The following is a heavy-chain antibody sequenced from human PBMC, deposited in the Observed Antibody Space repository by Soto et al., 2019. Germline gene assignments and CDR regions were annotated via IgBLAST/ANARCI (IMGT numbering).Heavy chain of an antibody. D-gene: IGHD3-16*02. Sequence: ASVKVSCKASGYTFTSYYMHWVRQAPGQGLEWMGIINPSGGSTSYAQKFQGRVTMTRDTSTSTVYMELSSLRSEDTAVYYCARGGVMITFGGVIATYFDYWGRGTLVTVSS. CDR3: ARGGVMITFGGVIATYFDY. CDR2: INPSGGST. V-gene: IGHV1-46*03. CDR1: GYTFTSYY. J-gene: IGHJ4*02.